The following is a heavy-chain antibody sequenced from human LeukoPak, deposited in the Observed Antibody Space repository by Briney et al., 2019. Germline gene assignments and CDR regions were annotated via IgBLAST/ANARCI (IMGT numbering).Heavy chain of an antibody. CDR2: TRFDGSIK. J-gene: IGHJ4*02. V-gene: IGHV3-33*01. CDR3: ARWGGTRQYYFDY. CDR1: GFIFSDYG. D-gene: IGHD1-1*01. Sequence: GGSLRLSCAVSGFIFSDYGFHWVRQAPGKGLEWVAVTRFDGSIKQYADSVKGRFTISRDDSENTLYLQMNFLKSEDTAVYYCARWGGTRQYYFDYWGQGTLVTVSS.